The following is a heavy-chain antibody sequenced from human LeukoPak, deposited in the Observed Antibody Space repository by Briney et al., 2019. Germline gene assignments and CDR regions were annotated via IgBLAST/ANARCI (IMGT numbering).Heavy chain of an antibody. D-gene: IGHD3-10*01. Sequence: PGGSLRLSCAASGFTFSSYAMSWVRQAPGKGLEWVSAISGSGGSTYYADSVKGRFTISRDNSKNTLYLQMNSLRAEDTAVYYCAITLFGELWDGYFDYWGQGTLVTVSS. CDR2: ISGSGGST. CDR3: AITLFGELWDGYFDY. CDR1: GFTFSSYA. V-gene: IGHV3-23*01. J-gene: IGHJ4*02.